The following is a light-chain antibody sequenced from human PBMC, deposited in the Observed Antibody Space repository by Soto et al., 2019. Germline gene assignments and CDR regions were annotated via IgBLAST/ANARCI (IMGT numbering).Light chain of an antibody. Sequence: QSALTQPPSVSGAPGQRVTISCTGSSSNIGAGYDVHWYQQLPGTAPKLLIYGNSNRPSGVPDRFSGSKSGTSASLAITGLQAEDEADYYCQTWGTGFWVFGGGTKLTVL. CDR1: SSNIGAGYD. J-gene: IGLJ3*02. V-gene: IGLV1-40*01. CDR2: GNS. CDR3: QTWGTGFWV.